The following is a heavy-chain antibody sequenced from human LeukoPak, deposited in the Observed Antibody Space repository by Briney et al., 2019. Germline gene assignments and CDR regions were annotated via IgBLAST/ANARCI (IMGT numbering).Heavy chain of an antibody. CDR2: TSWISGSI. CDR1: GVTLDDYA. Sequence: GGSPRLSSAASGVTLDDYAMHWVRQAPRKGGEWVSGTSWISGSIGYADSVKSRFTLSRDNTTNSLYLQMNSPRAEDTALYYCAKDMPAAGETIDYWGQGTLVTVSS. CDR3: AKDMPAAGETIDY. J-gene: IGHJ4*02. D-gene: IGHD6-13*01. V-gene: IGHV3-9*01.